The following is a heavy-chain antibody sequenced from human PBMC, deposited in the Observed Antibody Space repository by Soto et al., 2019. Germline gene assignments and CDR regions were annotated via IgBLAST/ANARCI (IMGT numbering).Heavy chain of an antibody. D-gene: IGHD3-3*01. CDR2: ISYDGSNK. J-gene: IGHJ4*02. CDR3: AKTASITIFGVDPYYFDY. V-gene: IGHV3-30*18. Sequence: GGSLRLACAASGFTFSSYGMHWVRQAPGKGLEWVAVISYDGSNKYYADSVKGRFTISRDNTKNTLYLQMNSLRAEDTAVYYCAKTASITIFGVDPYYFDYWGQGTLVTVSS. CDR1: GFTFSSYG.